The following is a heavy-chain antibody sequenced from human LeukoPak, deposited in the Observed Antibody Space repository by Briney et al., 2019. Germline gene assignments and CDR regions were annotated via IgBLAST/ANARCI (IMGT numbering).Heavy chain of an antibody. D-gene: IGHD3-10*01. Sequence: SETLSLTCAVSGGSFSSYYWSWIRQPPGKGLEWIGEINHSGSATYNPSLKSRVTTSVDTSKKQFSLKLISVTAADTGVYYCARGRSAEWFGESLTPGQQYYMVVWGKRTTVTVSS. CDR2: INHSGSA. CDR1: GGSFSSYY. V-gene: IGHV4-34*01. J-gene: IGHJ6*03. CDR3: ARGRSAEWFGESLTPGQQYYMVV.